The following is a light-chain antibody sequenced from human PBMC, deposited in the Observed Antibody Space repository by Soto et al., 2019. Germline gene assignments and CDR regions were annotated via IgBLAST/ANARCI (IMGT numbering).Light chain of an antibody. V-gene: IGLV2-8*01. Sequence: QSALTQPPSASGSPGQSVTLSCTGTSSDVGGYNYVSWYQQYPGRAPKLMIYEVTKRPSGVPDRVAGSKSGNGASLTVSGLQAEDEAEYYCSSYAASNNFCGVFGGGTQLTVL. CDR3: SSYAASNNFCGV. CDR2: EVT. CDR1: SSDVGGYNY. J-gene: IGLJ3*02.